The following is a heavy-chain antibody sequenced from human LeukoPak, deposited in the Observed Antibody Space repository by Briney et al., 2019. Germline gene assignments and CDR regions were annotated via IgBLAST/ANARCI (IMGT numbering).Heavy chain of an antibody. D-gene: IGHD2-15*01. CDR2: INSDGSYT. Sequence: GGSLRLSCTASGFTFSTYWMHWVRQAPGKGLVWVSLINSDGSYTDFADSVKGRFTISRDNAQSTLYLQMNSLRVEDTAVYYCATELRESGASSRNAFDIWAQGTVVSVSS. J-gene: IGHJ3*02. CDR3: ATELRESGASSRNAFDI. V-gene: IGHV3-74*01. CDR1: GFTFSTYW.